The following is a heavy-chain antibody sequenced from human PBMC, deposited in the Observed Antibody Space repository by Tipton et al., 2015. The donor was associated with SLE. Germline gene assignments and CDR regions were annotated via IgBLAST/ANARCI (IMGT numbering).Heavy chain of an antibody. CDR2: INHSGST. Sequence: TLSLTCTVSGGSISSSSYYWSWIRQPPGKGLEWIGEINHSGSTNYNPSLKSRVTISVDTSKNQFSLKLSSVTAADTAVYYCARGIGYCGGDCSWGQGTLVTVSS. D-gene: IGHD2-21*01. V-gene: IGHV4-39*07. J-gene: IGHJ4*02. CDR1: GGSISSSSYY. CDR3: ARGIGYCGGDCS.